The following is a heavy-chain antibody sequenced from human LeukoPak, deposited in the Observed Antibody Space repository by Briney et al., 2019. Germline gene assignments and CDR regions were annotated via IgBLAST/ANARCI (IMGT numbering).Heavy chain of an antibody. Sequence: GGSLRLSCAASGFTFSSYSMNWVHQAPGKGLEWVSYISSSSSTIYYADSVKGRFTISRDNAKNSLYLQMNSLRAEDTAVYYCARAKRNGFDIWGQGTMVTVSS. CDR2: ISSSSSTI. J-gene: IGHJ3*02. V-gene: IGHV3-48*04. CDR3: ARAKRNGFDI. CDR1: GFTFSSYS.